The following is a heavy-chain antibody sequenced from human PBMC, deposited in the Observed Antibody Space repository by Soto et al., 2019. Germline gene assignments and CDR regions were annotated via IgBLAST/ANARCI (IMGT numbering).Heavy chain of an antibody. CDR2: IFYSGST. V-gene: IGHV4-4*02. J-gene: IGHJ6*01. D-gene: IGHD3-10*01. CDR3: ARRPYESGSGSDIRGRGGIDV. CDR1: GGSLSSSSW. Sequence: SETLSLTWAVSGGSLSSSSWWSWVRQPPGKALEWLGEIFYSGSTKYNPSLNSRVTISADQSKNHLSLRLSSVTAADTAVYYCARRPYESGSGSDIRGRGGIDVWGQGITVAVS.